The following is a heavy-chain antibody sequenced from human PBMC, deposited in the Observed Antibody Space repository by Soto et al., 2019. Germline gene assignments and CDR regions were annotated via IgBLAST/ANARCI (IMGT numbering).Heavy chain of an antibody. Sequence: PGGSLRLSCAASGFTFSSYAMSWVRQAPGKGLEWVSAISGSGGSTYYADSVKGRFTISRDNSKNTLYLQMNSLRAEDTAVYYCAKLGSYYDFWSGYSQETKYYFDYWGQGTLVTV. D-gene: IGHD3-3*01. J-gene: IGHJ4*02. V-gene: IGHV3-23*01. CDR3: AKLGSYYDFWSGYSQETKYYFDY. CDR1: GFTFSSYA. CDR2: ISGSGGST.